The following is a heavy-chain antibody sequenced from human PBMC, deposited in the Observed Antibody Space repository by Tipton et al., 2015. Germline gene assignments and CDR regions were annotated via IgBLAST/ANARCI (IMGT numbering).Heavy chain of an antibody. CDR1: GGSITSGDYY. D-gene: IGHD1-1*01. Sequence: TLSLTCTVSGGSITSGDYYWSWIRQPPGKGLEWIGYIYYSGSTYYNPSLESRVTISVDTSKTQFSLKLSSVTAADTAVYYCAKGHATRDYFDYWGQGTLVTVS. CDR2: IYYSGST. J-gene: IGHJ4*02. V-gene: IGHV4-30-4*01. CDR3: AKGHATRDYFDY.